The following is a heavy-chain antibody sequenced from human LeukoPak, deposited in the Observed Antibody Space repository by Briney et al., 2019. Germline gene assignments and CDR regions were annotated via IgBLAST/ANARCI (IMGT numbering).Heavy chain of an antibody. V-gene: IGHV4-61*02. CDR3: GRGCVRIGKWYPSWLDP. D-gene: IGHD2-2*01. CDR2: IYTSEST. J-gene: IGHJ5*02. CDR1: GGSINSGSHY. Sequence: SETLSLTCTVSGGSINSGSHYWSWIRQPAGKGLEWIGRIYTSESTNYSPSLKTRVTITVDTSKNQFSLKLSSVTAADTAVYYCGRGCVRIGKWYPSWLDPWGKGTLVTVS.